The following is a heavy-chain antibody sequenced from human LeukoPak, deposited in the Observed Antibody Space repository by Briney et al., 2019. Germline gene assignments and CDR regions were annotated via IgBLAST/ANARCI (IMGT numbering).Heavy chain of an antibody. Sequence: GGSLRLSCAASGFTFSSYAMTWVRQAPGKRLEWVSAISGSGGSTYYADSVRGRFTISRDNSKNTLYLQMNSLRAEDTAVYYCARTEGYCSGGSCYARYFDYWGQGTLVTVSS. D-gene: IGHD2-15*01. J-gene: IGHJ4*02. CDR1: GFTFSSYA. V-gene: IGHV3-23*01. CDR2: ISGSGGST. CDR3: ARTEGYCSGGSCYARYFDY.